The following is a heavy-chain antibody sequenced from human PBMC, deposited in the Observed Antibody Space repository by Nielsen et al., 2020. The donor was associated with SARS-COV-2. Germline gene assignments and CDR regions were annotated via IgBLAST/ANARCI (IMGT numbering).Heavy chain of an antibody. CDR3: ARADKQLVQYYYHYYMDV. CDR2: ISAYNGNT. D-gene: IGHD6-6*01. CDR1: GYTFTSYG. J-gene: IGHJ6*03. Sequence: ASVKVSCKASGYTFTSYGISWVRQTPGQGLEWMGWISAYNGNTNYAQKLQGRVTMTTDTSTSTAYMELRSLRSDDTAVYYCARADKQLVQYYYHYYMDVWGKGTTVTVSS. V-gene: IGHV1-18*04.